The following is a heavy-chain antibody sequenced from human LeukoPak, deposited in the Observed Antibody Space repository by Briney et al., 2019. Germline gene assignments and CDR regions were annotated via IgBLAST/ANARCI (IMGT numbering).Heavy chain of an antibody. CDR1: GYTFTSYY. D-gene: IGHD1-26*01. V-gene: IGHV1-46*01. CDR3: ARVVVGAYLGY. J-gene: IGHJ4*02. CDR2: INPSGGST. Sequence: GASVKVSCKASGYTFTSYYMHWVRQAPGQGLEWMGIINPSGGSTSYAQKFQGRVTMTRDTSTSTVYMELSSLRSEDTAAYYCARVVVGAYLGYWGQGTLVTVSS.